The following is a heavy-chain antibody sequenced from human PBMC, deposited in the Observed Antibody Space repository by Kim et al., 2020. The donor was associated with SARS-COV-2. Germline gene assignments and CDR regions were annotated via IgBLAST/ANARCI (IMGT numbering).Heavy chain of an antibody. J-gene: IGHJ4*02. CDR2: ISSNGGST. CDR3: AKKNPITTTENY. V-gene: IGHV3-23*01. D-gene: IGHD1-20*01. CDR1: GFIFKTYA. Sequence: GGSLRLSCAASGFIFKTYAMSWVRQAPGKGLEWVSGISSNGGSTYYADSVKGRFTISRDNAKNTLYLQVSSLRAEDTAVYYCAKKNPITTTENYWGAGSLLTVSS.